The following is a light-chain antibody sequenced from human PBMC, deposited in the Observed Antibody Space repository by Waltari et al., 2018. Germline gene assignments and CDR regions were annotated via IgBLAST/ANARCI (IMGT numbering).Light chain of an antibody. V-gene: IGKV3-15*01. Sequence: EIVMTQSQATLSLSPGDRATLSCRASQYVSSNLAWYQQKPGQAPRLLIYGASTRATGIPGRFSGSGSGTEFTLSINGLQSEDFALYYCQQYNAWPRTFGQGTKVEIK. CDR1: QYVSSN. CDR2: GAS. CDR3: QQYNAWPRT. J-gene: IGKJ1*01.